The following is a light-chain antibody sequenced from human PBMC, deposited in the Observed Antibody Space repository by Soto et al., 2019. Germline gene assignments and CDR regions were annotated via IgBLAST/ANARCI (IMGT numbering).Light chain of an antibody. V-gene: IGLV2-8*01. J-gene: IGLJ2*01. CDR2: DVS. CDR3: SSYAGSHVV. CDR1: SSDVGGYNY. Sequence: QSALTQPPSASGSPGQSVTISCTGTSSDVGGYNYVSWYQQHPGKAPKLMIYDVSKRPSGVPDRFSGSKSATTASLTGSGLQAEDEADYYSSSYAGSHVVFGGGTQLTVL.